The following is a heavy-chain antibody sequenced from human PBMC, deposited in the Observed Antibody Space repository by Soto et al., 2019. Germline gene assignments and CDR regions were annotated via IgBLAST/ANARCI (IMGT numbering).Heavy chain of an antibody. V-gene: IGHV3-23*01. CDR1: GFTFSSSG. CDR3: AKAQGYFDY. CDR2: IIGRGGST. Sequence: GESLRPSWAVSGFTFSSSGTGWVRQAQGKGLEWVSAIIGRGGSTYYADSVKGRFTISRDNSKNTLYLQMNSLRAEDTAVYYCAKAQGYFDYWGQGTLVTVSS. J-gene: IGHJ4*02.